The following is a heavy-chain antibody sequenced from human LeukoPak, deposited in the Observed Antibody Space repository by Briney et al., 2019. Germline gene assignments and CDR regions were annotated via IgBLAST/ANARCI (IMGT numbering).Heavy chain of an antibody. CDR2: IYYSGST. J-gene: IGHJ4*02. CDR1: GGSISSGGYY. D-gene: IGHD2-21*02. CDR3: AKVFCGGDCHVDF. Sequence: SETLSLTCTVSGGSISSGGYYWSWIRQHPGKGLEWIGYIYYSGSTYYNPPLKSRLTISVDTSKNQFSLRLNSVTAADTAVYYCAKVFCGGDCHVDFWGRGTLVTVSS. V-gene: IGHV4-31*03.